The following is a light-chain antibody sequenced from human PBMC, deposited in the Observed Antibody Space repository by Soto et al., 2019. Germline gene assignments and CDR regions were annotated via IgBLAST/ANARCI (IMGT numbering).Light chain of an antibody. CDR1: ESVSTF. Sequence: EVVLTHSPATLSLAPGEIATLSCRASESVSTFLAWYQQKPGQAPRLLIYEASSRATGIPARFSGGGSGTVFTLTISRLEPEDFAVYYCQQRSNSPWTFGQGTKV. CDR3: QQRSNSPWT. CDR2: EAS. V-gene: IGKV3-11*01. J-gene: IGKJ1*01.